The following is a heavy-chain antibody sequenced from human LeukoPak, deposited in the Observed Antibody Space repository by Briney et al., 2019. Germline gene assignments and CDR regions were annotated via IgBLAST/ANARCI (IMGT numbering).Heavy chain of an antibody. CDR1: GFTFSSYA. CDR2: ISGSGGST. D-gene: IGHD4-23*01. CDR3: AKTGQTYGGIEPWCFDL. Sequence: GGSLRLSCAASGFTFSSYAMSWVRQAPGKGLEWVSAISGSGGSTYYADSVKGRFTISRDNSKNTLYLQMNSLRAEDTAVYYCAKTGQTYGGIEPWCFDLWGRGTLVTVSS. J-gene: IGHJ2*01. V-gene: IGHV3-23*01.